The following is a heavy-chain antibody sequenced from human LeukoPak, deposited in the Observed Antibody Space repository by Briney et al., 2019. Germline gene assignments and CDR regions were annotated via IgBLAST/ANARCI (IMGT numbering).Heavy chain of an antibody. CDR2: ISSSSSTI. V-gene: IGHV3-48*04. CDR1: GFTFSSYS. J-gene: IGHJ3*02. CDR3: ARETAVAGHDGAAFDI. D-gene: IGHD6-19*01. Sequence: PGGSLRLSCAASGFTFSSYSMNWVRQAPGKGLEWVSYISSSSSTIYYADSVKGRFTISRDNAKNSLYLQMNSLRAEDTAVYYCARETAVAGHDGAAFDIWGQGTMVTVSS.